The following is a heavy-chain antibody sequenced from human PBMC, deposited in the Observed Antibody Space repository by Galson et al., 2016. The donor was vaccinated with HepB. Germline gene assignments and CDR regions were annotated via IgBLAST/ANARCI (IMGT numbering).Heavy chain of an antibody. Sequence: SLRLSCAASGFTFRNYATAWVRLPPGKGLEWVSTIRGGGHVPYYADSVTGRFTISRDNSRSTLYLHLSSLRAEDTALYYCARGHGDYFPSNYFNYWGQGTLVTVSS. D-gene: IGHD4-17*01. CDR1: GFTFRNYA. J-gene: IGHJ4*02. V-gene: IGHV3-23*01. CDR3: ARGHGDYFPSNYFNY. CDR2: IRGGGHVP.